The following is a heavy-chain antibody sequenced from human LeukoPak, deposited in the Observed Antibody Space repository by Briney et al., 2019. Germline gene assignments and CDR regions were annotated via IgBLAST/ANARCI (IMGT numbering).Heavy chain of an antibody. V-gene: IGHV3-30*02. J-gene: IGHJ4*02. CDR3: AKESQRGYSYGYIRDYFDS. D-gene: IGHD5-18*01. CDR2: IRYDGRNK. Sequence: GGSLRLSCAASGFTLSTYGMHWVRQAPGKGLEWVAFIRYDGRNKYYADSVKGRFTISRDKSKNTLYLQMNSLRVEDTAVYYCAKESQRGYSYGYIRDYFDSWGQGTLVTVSS. CDR1: GFTLSTYG.